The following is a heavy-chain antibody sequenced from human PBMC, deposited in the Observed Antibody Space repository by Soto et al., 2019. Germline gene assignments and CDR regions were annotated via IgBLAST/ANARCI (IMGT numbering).Heavy chain of an antibody. CDR2: ISYHGRDE. J-gene: IGHJ5*02. V-gene: IGHV3-30*04. Sequence: GGSLRLSCAASGFTFTSYAMHWVRQAPGKGLEWVAAISYHGRDEYYADSVKGRFSISRDNSKNTLNLQMNSLRAEDTAVYYCARGRFSTTLYAGFDPWGQGTLVTVPS. CDR1: GFTFTSYA. CDR3: ARGRFSTTLYAGFDP. D-gene: IGHD2-2*01.